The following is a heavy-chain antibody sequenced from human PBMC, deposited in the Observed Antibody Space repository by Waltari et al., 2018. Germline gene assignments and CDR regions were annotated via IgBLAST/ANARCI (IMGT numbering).Heavy chain of an antibody. CDR1: GFTFSSYE. D-gene: IGHD6-13*01. CDR2: VSGSGGDT. CDR3: AKATYSSPNYGMDV. Sequence: EVQLLESGGGLVQPGGSRRLSCEVSGFTFSSYEMSWVRQAPGKGRGWVPGVSGSGGDTYYADSVKGRFTVSRDNSNNMLFLQMNNLRGEDTAIYYCAKATYSSPNYGMDVWGQGTTVTVSS. V-gene: IGHV3-23*01. J-gene: IGHJ6*02.